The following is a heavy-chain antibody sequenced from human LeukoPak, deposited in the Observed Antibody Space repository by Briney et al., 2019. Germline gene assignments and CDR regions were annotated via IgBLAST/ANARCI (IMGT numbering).Heavy chain of an antibody. CDR2: INAGNGNT. CDR3: ARGRGLRYFDWLLNY. V-gene: IGHV1-3*01. D-gene: IGHD3-9*01. Sequence: ASVKVSCKASGYTFTSYAMHWVRQAPGQRLEWMGWINAGNGNTKYSQKFQGRVTITRDTSASTAYMELSSLRSEDTAVYYCARGRGLRYFDWLLNYWGQGTLVTVSS. J-gene: IGHJ4*02. CDR1: GYTFTSYA.